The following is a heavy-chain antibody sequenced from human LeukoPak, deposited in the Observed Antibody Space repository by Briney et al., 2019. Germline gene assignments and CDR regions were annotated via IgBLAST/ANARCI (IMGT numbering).Heavy chain of an antibody. Sequence: SETLSLTCAVYGGSFSGYYWSWIRQPPGKGLEWIGEINHSGSTNYNPSLKSRVTISVDTSKNQFSLKLSSVTAADTAVYYCARFRYGSGSYYFDYWGQGTLVTVSS. CDR2: INHSGST. CDR1: GGSFSGYY. CDR3: ARFRYGSGSYYFDY. D-gene: IGHD3-10*01. V-gene: IGHV4-34*01. J-gene: IGHJ4*02.